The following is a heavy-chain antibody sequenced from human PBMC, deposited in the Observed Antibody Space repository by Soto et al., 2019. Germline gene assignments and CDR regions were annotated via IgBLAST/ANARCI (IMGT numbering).Heavy chain of an antibody. D-gene: IGHD3-10*01. CDR3: AKVPHVDYGSGSPSDYYYYYYMDV. V-gene: IGHV3-23*01. CDR2: ISGSGGST. CDR1: GFTFSSYA. Sequence: GGSLRLSCAASGFTFSSYAMSWVRQAPGKGLEWVSAISGSGGSTYYADSVKGRFTISRDNSKNTLYLQMNSLRAEDTAVYYCAKVPHVDYGSGSPSDYYYYYYMDVWGKGTTVTVSS. J-gene: IGHJ6*03.